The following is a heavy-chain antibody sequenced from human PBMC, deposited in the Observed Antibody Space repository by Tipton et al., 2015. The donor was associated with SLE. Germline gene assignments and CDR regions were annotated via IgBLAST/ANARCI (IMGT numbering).Heavy chain of an antibody. J-gene: IGHJ4*02. CDR2: LYATGGS. CDR3: ARATRIIAATATSPHYFDY. Sequence: TLSLTCAVSGYSISSGHYWGWIRQPPGKGLEWIGSLYATGGSDYNPSLKSRVTMSLDTLKNQFSRTLSSVTAADSAIYYCARATRIIAATATSPHYFDYWGQGALVTVSS. D-gene: IGHD6-25*01. V-gene: IGHV4-38-2*01. CDR1: GYSISSGHY.